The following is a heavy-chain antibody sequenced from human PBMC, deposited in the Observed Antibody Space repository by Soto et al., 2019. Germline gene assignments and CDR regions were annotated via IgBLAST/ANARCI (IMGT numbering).Heavy chain of an antibody. J-gene: IGHJ4*02. Sequence: SSTVPDDSGNDANYYCNGIRQSPAKGLEWIGYIHHSGITNYNPSLKSRVTISVDTSKNEFSLKLNSVTAADTAVYYCARGLTMGALPFPFHYCVPGSLVT. V-gene: IGHV4-61*01. CDR3: ARGLTMGALPFPFHY. CDR2: IHHSGIT. D-gene: IGHD3-16*02. CDR1: DDSGNDANYY.